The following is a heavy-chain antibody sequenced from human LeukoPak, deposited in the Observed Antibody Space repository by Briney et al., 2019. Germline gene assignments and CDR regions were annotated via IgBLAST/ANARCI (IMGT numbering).Heavy chain of an antibody. V-gene: IGHV3-33*01. Sequence: GRSLRLSCAASGFTLSGYGMHWVRQAPGKGLEWVAVIWYDGSNKYYADSVKGRFTISRDNSKNTLYLQMNSLRAEDTAVYYCARGAGYSSSWFDYWGQGTLVTVSS. CDR1: GFTLSGYG. D-gene: IGHD6-13*01. CDR2: IWYDGSNK. J-gene: IGHJ4*02. CDR3: ARGAGYSSSWFDY.